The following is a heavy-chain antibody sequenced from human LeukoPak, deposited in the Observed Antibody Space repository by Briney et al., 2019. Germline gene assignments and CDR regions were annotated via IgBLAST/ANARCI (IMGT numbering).Heavy chain of an antibody. D-gene: IGHD6-19*01. J-gene: IGHJ4*02. V-gene: IGHV3-74*01. CDR2: INSDGSRT. CDR1: GFTFSSYW. Sequence: GGSLRLSCAASGFTFSSYWMHWVRQAPGKGLVRVSRINSDGSRTNYADSVKGRFTISRDNAKNTLYLQMNSLRAEDTAVYHCARDGSAWLPFDYWGQGTLVTVSS. CDR3: ARDGSAWLPFDY.